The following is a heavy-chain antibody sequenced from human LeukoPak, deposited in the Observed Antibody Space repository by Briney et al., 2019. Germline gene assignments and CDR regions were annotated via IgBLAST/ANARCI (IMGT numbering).Heavy chain of an antibody. D-gene: IGHD2-15*01. J-gene: IGHJ6*02. V-gene: IGHV3-15*01. Sequence: PGGSLRLSCAASGFTFSNAWMSWVRQAPGKGLEWVGRIKSKTDGGTTDYAAPVKGGFTISRDDSKNTLYLQMNSLKTEDTAVYYCTTEVPHCSGGSCYFYYYGMDVWGQGTTVTVSS. CDR1: GFTFSNAW. CDR3: TTEVPHCSGGSCYFYYYGMDV. CDR2: IKSKTDGGTT.